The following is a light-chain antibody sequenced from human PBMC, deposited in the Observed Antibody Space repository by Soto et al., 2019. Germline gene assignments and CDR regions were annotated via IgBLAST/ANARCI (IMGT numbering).Light chain of an antibody. CDR3: SSCAGSNNPYV. Sequence: QSALTQPPSASGSPGQSVTNSCTGTSSDDGGCKFVSWYQQYPGKAPKLIIYEVSKRTSGVPDRFSGFKSGNTASLTVSGLQAEDEADYYCSSCAGSNNPYVFGTGTKLTVL. CDR1: SSDDGGCKF. V-gene: IGLV2-8*01. J-gene: IGLJ1*01. CDR2: EVS.